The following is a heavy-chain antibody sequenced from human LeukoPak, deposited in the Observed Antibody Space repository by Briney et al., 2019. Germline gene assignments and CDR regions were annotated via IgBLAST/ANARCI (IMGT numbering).Heavy chain of an antibody. CDR1: GFTFDEYA. D-gene: IGHD3-22*01. CDR3: AKVSMPIVVVISKSYYFDY. CDR2: ISGDGGST. V-gene: IGHV3-43*02. J-gene: IGHJ4*02. Sequence: QPGGSLRLSCAASGFTFDEYAMHWVRQAPGKGLEWVSLISGDGGSTYYADSVKGRFTISRDNSKNSLYLQMNSLRTEDTALYYCAKVSMPIVVVISKSYYFDYWGQGTLVTVSS.